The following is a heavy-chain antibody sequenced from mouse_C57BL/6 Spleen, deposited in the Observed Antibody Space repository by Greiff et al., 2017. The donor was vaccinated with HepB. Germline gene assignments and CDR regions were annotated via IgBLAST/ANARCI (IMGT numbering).Heavy chain of an antibody. J-gene: IGHJ4*01. CDR1: GYTFTSYW. D-gene: IGHD2-4*01. CDR2: IDPSDSYT. Sequence: QVQLQQPGAELVMPGASVKLSCKASGYTFTSYWMHWVKQRPGQGLEWIGEIDPSDSYTNYNQKFKGKSTLTVDKSSSTAYMQLSSLTSEDSAVYYGARVIYYEYDEGYYAMDYWGQGTSVTVSS. V-gene: IGHV1-69*01. CDR3: ARVIYYEYDEGYYAMDY.